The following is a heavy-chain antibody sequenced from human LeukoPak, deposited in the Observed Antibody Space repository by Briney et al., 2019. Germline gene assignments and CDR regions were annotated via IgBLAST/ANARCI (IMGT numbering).Heavy chain of an antibody. Sequence: ASVKVSCKASGYTFTSYDINWVRQATGQGLEWMGWMNPNSGNTGYAQKFQGRVTMTRNTSISTAYMELSSLRSEDTAVYYCASGGVDYDYYDSSGYYSDFDYWGQGTLVTVSS. CDR3: ASGGVDYDYYDSSGYYSDFDY. D-gene: IGHD3-22*01. J-gene: IGHJ4*02. CDR1: GYTFTSYD. V-gene: IGHV1-8*01. CDR2: MNPNSGNT.